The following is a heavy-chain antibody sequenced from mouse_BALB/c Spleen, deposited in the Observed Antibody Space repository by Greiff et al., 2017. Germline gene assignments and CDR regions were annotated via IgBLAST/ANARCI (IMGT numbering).Heavy chain of an antibody. D-gene: IGHD2-2*01. CDR2: IYPGSGNT. CDR3: ARLIYYGYDRFAY. J-gene: IGHJ3*01. Sequence: VQLQQSGAELARPGASVKLSCKASGYTFTDYYINWVKQRTGQGLEWIGEIYPGSGNTYYNEKFKGKATLTADKSSSTAYMQLSSLTSEDSAVYFCARLIYYGYDRFAYWGQGTLVTVSA. V-gene: IGHV1-77*01. CDR1: GYTFTDYY.